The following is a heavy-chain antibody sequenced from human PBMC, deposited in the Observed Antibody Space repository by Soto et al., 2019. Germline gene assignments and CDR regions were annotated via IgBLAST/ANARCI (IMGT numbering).Heavy chain of an antibody. J-gene: IGHJ4*02. CDR3: APGELGP. Sequence: GGSLRLSCAGSGFSFSDSYLTWIRQAPGKGLEGISYISSSSSHTNYAEFVKGRFTISRDNAKNSLYLQMNSLRAEKTAVYYCAPGELGPRGQGTLVTVSS. V-gene: IGHV3-11*06. CDR1: GFSFSDSY. CDR2: ISSSSSHT. D-gene: IGHD7-27*01.